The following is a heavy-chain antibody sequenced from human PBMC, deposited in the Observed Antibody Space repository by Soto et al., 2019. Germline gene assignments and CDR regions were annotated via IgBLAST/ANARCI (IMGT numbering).Heavy chain of an antibody. J-gene: IGHJ5*02. CDR1: GGSISSDGYY. CDR2: IYYIGST. Sequence: QVQLQESGPGLVKPSQTLSLTCTVSGGSISSDGYYWNRIRQHPGKGLEWIGYIYYIGSTYYNPSLKSRGTLSLDTSKNQVSLQLSSVPAADTAVYYCARSVFPWGQGTLVTFSS. CDR3: ARSVFP. V-gene: IGHV4-31*03.